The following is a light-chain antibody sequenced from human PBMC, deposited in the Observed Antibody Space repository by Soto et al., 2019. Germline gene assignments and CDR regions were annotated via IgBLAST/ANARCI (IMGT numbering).Light chain of an antibody. V-gene: IGKV3-15*01. CDR1: QSVSSN. J-gene: IGKJ4*01. Sequence: MTQSPATLSVSPGERATLSCRASQSVSSNLAWYQQKPGQAPRLLIYGASTRATGIPARFSGSGSGTEFTLTISSLQSEDFAVYYCQQYNNWPQTFGGGTKVEIK. CDR3: QQYNNWPQT. CDR2: GAS.